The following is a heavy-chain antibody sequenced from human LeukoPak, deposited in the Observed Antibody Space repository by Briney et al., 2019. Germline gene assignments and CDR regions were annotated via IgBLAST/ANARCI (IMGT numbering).Heavy chain of an antibody. V-gene: IGHV3-74*01. CDR1: GFSFSTYW. J-gene: IGHJ5*01. CDR2: INTDGTTT. Sequence: GGSLRLSCSASGFSFSTYWMHWVRQGPGKGLAWVSRINTDGTTTTYADPVKGRFTISRDNAKNTLYLQMNSLRAEDTAVYYCARAGQGFDSWGQGTLVTVSS. CDR3: ARAGQGFDS.